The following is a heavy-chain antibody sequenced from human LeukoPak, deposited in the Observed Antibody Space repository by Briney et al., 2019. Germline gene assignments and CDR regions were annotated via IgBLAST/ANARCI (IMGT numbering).Heavy chain of an antibody. J-gene: IGHJ4*02. CDR2: ISGSGGST. V-gene: IGHV3-23*01. Sequence: GGSLRLSCAASGFTFSSYAMSWVRQAPGKGLEWVSAISGSGGSTYYADSVKGRFTISRDNSKNTLYLQVNSLRAEDTALYYCAPGNGRKYYFNYGGQGTLATASS. CDR1: GFTFSSYA. D-gene: IGHD1-26*01. CDR3: APGNGRKYYFNY.